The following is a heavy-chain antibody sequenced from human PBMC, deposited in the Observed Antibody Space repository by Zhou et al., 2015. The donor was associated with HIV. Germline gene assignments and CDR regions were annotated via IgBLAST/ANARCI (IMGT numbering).Heavy chain of an antibody. CDR1: IHAEYLW. D-gene: IGHD3-22*01. Sequence: EVQFVESGGRPNTPWRVHGTLLCGLWIHAEYLWHELGPPGSREGLEWVSSINNDSRYKYYSESVKGRFSISRDNTKNSVYLQMSRLRVEDTATYYCVRDRSGYDYDFGWFDPWGQGTPVIVSS. J-gene: IGHJ5*02. V-gene: IGHV3-21*01. CDR2: INNDSRYK. CDR3: VRDRSGYDYDFGWFDP.